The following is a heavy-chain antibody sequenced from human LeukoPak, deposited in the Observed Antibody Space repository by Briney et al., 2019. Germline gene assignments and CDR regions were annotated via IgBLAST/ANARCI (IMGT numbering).Heavy chain of an antibody. CDR3: ARAYYYGSGSYGLDY. D-gene: IGHD3-10*01. CDR1: GGSISSSSYY. Sequence: SETLSLTCTVSGGSISSSSYYWGWIRQPPGKGLEWIGSIYYSGSTYYNPSLKSRVTISVDTSKNQFSLKLSSVTAADTAVYYCARAYYYGSGSYGLDYWGQGTLVTVSS. V-gene: IGHV4-39*07. CDR2: IYYSGST. J-gene: IGHJ4*02.